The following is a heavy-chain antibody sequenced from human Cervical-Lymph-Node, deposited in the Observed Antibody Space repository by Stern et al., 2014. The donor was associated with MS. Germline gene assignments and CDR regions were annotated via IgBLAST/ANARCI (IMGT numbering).Heavy chain of an antibody. J-gene: IGHJ6*02. Sequence: QVQLVQSGAEVKKPGSSVKVSCKASGGTFSSYPISWVRQAPGQGLEWMGRLIPILDIANYAQTLQGRLTITADKSTSTAYMELSSLRSEDTAVYYCARRCTSTSCYTSDLDVWGQGTTVIVS. D-gene: IGHD2-2*02. CDR1: GGTFSSYP. CDR3: ARRCTSTSCYTSDLDV. CDR2: LIPILDIA. V-gene: IGHV1-69*09.